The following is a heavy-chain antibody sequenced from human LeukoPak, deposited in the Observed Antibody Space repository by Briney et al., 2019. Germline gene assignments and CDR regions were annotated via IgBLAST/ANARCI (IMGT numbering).Heavy chain of an antibody. CDR1: GGTFSSYA. CDR3: ARKSLAARQGYYYGMDV. D-gene: IGHD6-6*01. Sequence: AASVKVSCKASGGTFSSYAISWVRQAPGQGLEWMGGIIPIFGTANYAQKFQGRVTITADESTSTAYMELSSLRSEDTAVYYCARKSLAARQGYYYGMDVWGQGTTVTVSS. J-gene: IGHJ6*02. V-gene: IGHV1-69*13. CDR2: IIPIFGTA.